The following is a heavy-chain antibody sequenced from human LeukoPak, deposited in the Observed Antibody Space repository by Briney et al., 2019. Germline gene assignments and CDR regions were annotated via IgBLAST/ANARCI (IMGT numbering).Heavy chain of an antibody. CDR1: GFTFHNHG. Sequence: GGSLRLSRAASGFTFHNHGMSWVRQAPGKGLEWVSSLSWNGSETRYADSVKGRFTIYRDNAKNSLYLQMNSLRAEDTALYYCARRAYPYHYYMDVWGKGATVTVSS. J-gene: IGHJ6*03. D-gene: IGHD3-16*01. CDR3: ARRAYPYHYYMDV. V-gene: IGHV3-20*04. CDR2: LSWNGSET.